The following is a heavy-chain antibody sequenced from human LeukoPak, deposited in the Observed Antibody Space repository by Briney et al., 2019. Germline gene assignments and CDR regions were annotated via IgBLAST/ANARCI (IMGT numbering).Heavy chain of an antibody. J-gene: IGHJ1*01. Sequence: GGSLRLSCAASGFTFSSFDMTWVRQAPGKGLEWVSTISVSATNTYYADSVRGRFTISRDNSKNTLYLQMNSLRADDTAVYYCATITSMRVVLISWGQGTLVTVSS. CDR3: ATITSMRVVLIS. V-gene: IGHV3-23*01. D-gene: IGHD3-22*01. CDR2: ISVSATNT. CDR1: GFTFSSFD.